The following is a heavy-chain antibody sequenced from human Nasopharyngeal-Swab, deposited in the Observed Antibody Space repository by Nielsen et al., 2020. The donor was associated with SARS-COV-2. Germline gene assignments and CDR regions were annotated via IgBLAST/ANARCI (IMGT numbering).Heavy chain of an antibody. V-gene: IGHV3-21*01. CDR3: ARGLRVLGNFDY. J-gene: IGHJ4*02. Sequence: GEALKISCAASGFTFSTYSMNWVRQVPGKGLEWVSFIRGTSGYKNYADSVKGRFTISRDNVKKSLYLQMNNLRAEDTAVYYCARGLRVLGNFDYWGRGTLVTVSS. CDR2: IRGTSGYK. CDR1: GFTFSTYS. D-gene: IGHD7-27*01.